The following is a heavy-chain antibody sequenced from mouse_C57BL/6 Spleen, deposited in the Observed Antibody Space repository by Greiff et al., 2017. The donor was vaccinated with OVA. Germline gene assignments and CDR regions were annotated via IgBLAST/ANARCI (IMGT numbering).Heavy chain of an antibody. J-gene: IGHJ2*01. CDR1: GYAFSSSW. V-gene: IGHV1-82*01. D-gene: IGHD1-1*01. CDR2: IYPGDGDT. Sequence: VQLQQSGPELVKPGASVKISCKASGYAFSSSWMNWVKQRPGKGLEWIGRIYPGDGDTNYNGKFKGKATLTADKSSSTAYMQLSSLTSEDSAVYFGARGIITTVVAEDFDYWGQGTTLTVSS. CDR3: ARGIITTVVAEDFDY.